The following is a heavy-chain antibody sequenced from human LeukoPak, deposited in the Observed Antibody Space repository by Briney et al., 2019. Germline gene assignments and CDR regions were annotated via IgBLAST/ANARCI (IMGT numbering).Heavy chain of an antibody. CDR3: ARDDHTKGYCSGGSCYAGHFDY. V-gene: IGHV3-30-3*01. J-gene: IGHJ4*02. D-gene: IGHD2-15*01. CDR2: ISYDGSNK. Sequence: GSLRLSCAASGFTFSSYAMHWVRQAPGKGLEWVAVISYDGSNKYYADSVKGRFTISRDNSKNTLYLQMNSLRAEDTAVYYCARDDHTKGYCSGGSCYAGHFDYWGQGTLVTVSS. CDR1: GFTFSSYA.